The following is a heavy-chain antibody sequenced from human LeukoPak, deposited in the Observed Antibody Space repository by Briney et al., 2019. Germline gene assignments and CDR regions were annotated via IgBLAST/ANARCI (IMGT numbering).Heavy chain of an antibody. D-gene: IGHD5-18*01. CDR3: TIPASGYSYGVLDS. J-gene: IGHJ4*02. Sequence: GGSLRLSCAASAFTFSNVWMSWVRQPQGKGLEWFGRIRSKTDGGKTDYAAPVKGRFTISRDDSKNTLYLQMDSLKTEDTAVYYCTIPASGYSYGVLDSWGQGALVTVSS. CDR1: AFTFSNVW. V-gene: IGHV3-15*01. CDR2: IRSKTDGGKT.